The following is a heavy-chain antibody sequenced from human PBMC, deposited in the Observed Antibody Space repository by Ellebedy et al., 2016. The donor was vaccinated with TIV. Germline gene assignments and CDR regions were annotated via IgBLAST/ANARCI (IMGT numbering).Heavy chain of an antibody. Sequence: AASVKVSCKASGYTFTSYGISWVRQAPGQGLEWMGGIIPIFGTANYEQKFQGRVTITADESTSTAYMELSSLRSEDTAVYYCASSAEEVYTVREAGGMDVWGQGTTVTVSS. D-gene: IGHD3-10*01. CDR1: GYTFTSYG. J-gene: IGHJ6*02. CDR3: ASSAEEVYTVREAGGMDV. V-gene: IGHV1-69*13. CDR2: IIPIFGTA.